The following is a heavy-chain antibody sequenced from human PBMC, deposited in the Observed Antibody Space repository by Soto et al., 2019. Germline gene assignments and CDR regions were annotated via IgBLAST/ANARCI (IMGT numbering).Heavy chain of an antibody. CDR1: GGSISSGGYY. CDR3: ARAELRPWFDP. V-gene: IGHV4-31*03. CDR2: IYHSGST. D-gene: IGHD3-16*01. J-gene: IGHJ5*02. Sequence: QVQLQESGPGLVKPSQTLSLTCTVSGGSISSGGYYWSWLRQHPGKGLEWIGYIYHSGSTYYNPSRNSRVTISLDTSKNQFSLKLSSVTAADTAVYYCARAELRPWFDPWGQGTLVTVSS.